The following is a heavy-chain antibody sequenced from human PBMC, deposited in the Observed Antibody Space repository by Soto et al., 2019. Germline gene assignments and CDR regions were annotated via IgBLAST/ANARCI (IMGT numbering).Heavy chain of an antibody. V-gene: IGHV5-51*01. CDR2: MYPGDSDT. CDR3: ARLPRDCNKTSCYYADH. D-gene: IGHD2-2*01. CDR1: GYDFNTNW. J-gene: IGHJ4*01. Sequence: GETLKISCRGSGYDFNTNWFGWVRQLPGKGLEWVGIMYPGDSDTRYNPSLQGHVTLSADVTVSTAFLQWRSLKTSDTGMYFCARLPRDCNKTSCYYADHWGHGTQVTVSS.